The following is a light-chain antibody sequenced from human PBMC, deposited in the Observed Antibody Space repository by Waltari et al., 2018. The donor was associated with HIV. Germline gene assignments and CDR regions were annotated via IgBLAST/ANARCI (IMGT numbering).Light chain of an antibody. CDR2: EVS. J-gene: IGLJ2*01. CDR1: SSDVGGYNY. Sequence: QSALTQPASVSGSPGQSITISCTGTSSDVGGYNYVSWYQQHPGKAPKLMIYEVSKRPSWVSNRFSGSKSGNTASLTISGLQAEDEADYYRSSYTSSSTVVFGGGTKLTVL. CDR3: SSYTSSSTVV. V-gene: IGLV2-14*01.